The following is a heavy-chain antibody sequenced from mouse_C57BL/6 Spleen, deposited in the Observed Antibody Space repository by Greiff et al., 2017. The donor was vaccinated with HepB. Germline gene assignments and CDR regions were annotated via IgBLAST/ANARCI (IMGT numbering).Heavy chain of an antibody. CDR1: GYTLTSYD. Sequence: VKLVESGPELVKPGASVKLSCKASGYTLTSYDINWVKQRPGQGLEWIGWIYPRDGSTKYNEKFKGKATLTVDTSSSTAYMELHSLTSEDSAVYFCARSAYYSLLYAMDYWGQGTSVTVSS. CDR2: IYPRDGST. D-gene: IGHD2-12*01. CDR3: ARSAYYSLLYAMDY. J-gene: IGHJ4*01. V-gene: IGHV1-85*01.